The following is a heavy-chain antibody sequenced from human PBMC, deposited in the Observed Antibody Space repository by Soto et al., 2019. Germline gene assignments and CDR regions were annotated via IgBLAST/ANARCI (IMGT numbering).Heavy chain of an antibody. J-gene: IGHJ3*01. CDR1: GFTFSLAW. Sequence: EEQLVESGGGLVKPGGSLRLSCAGSGFTFSLAWMNWVRQAPGKGLEWVGRIKSEGSGGTTDYAAPVKGRFTISREDSINTMYLQMNNLKTEDTAVYYCTNSGTYYYYNSVWGQGTMVTVSS. D-gene: IGHD3-22*01. CDR3: TNSGTYYYYNSV. CDR2: IKSEGSGGTT. V-gene: IGHV3-15*07.